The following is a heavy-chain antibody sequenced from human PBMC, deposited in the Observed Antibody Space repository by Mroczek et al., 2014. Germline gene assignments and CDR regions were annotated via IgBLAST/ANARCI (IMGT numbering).Heavy chain of an antibody. CDR2: IYYSGST. V-gene: IGHV4-59*01. CDR3: AGDCGGDCYSGGPLQSYYYYGMDV. J-gene: IGHJ6*02. D-gene: IGHD2-21*02. Sequence: QVQLQESGPGLVKPSETLSLTCTVSGGSISSYYWSWIRQPPGKGLEWIGYIYYSGSTNYNPSLKSRVTISVDTSKNQFSLKLSSVTAADTAVYYCAGDCGGDCYSGGPLQSYYYYGMDVWGQGTTVTVSS. CDR1: GGSISSYY.